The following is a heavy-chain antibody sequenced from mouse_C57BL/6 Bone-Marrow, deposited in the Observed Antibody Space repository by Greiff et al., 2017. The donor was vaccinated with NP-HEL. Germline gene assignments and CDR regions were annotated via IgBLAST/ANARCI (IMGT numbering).Heavy chain of an antibody. CDR3: ARGGLLRFAY. CDR1: GYTFTDYN. V-gene: IGHV1-18*01. CDR2: INPNNGGT. Sequence: EVKLQESGPELVKPGASVKIPCKASGYTFTDYNMDWVKQSHGKSLEWIGDINPNNGGTIYNQKFKGKATLTVDKSSSTAYMELRSLTSEDTAVYYCARGGLLRFAYWGQGTLVTVSA. J-gene: IGHJ3*01. D-gene: IGHD1-1*01.